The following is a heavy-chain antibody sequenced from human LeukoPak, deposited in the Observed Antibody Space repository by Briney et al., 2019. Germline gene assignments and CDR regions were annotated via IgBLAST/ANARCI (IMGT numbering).Heavy chain of an antibody. CDR3: TREGGHVEMATISYYFDY. CDR2: VWYDGSNK. D-gene: IGHD5-24*01. CDR1: GFTFSSYG. J-gene: IGHJ4*02. Sequence: PGGSLRLSCAASGFTFSSYGMQWVRQAPGKGLEWVAVVWYDGSNKYYADSVKGRFTISRDNSKNTLYLQMNSLRAEDTAVYYCTREGGHVEMATISYYFDYWGQGTLVTVSS. V-gene: IGHV3-33*01.